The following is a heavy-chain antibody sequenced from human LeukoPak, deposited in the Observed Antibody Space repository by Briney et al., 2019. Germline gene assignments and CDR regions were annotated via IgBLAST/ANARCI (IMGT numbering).Heavy chain of an antibody. CDR2: INHSGST. CDR1: GGSFSGYY. Sequence: SSETLSLTCAVYGGSFSGYYWSWIRQPPGKGLEWIGEINHSGSTNYNPSLKSRVTISVDTSKNQFSLKLSSVTAADTAVYYCARIRGYSCLMDVWGQGTTVTVSS. V-gene: IGHV4-34*01. D-gene: IGHD5-18*01. CDR3: ARIRGYSCLMDV. J-gene: IGHJ6*02.